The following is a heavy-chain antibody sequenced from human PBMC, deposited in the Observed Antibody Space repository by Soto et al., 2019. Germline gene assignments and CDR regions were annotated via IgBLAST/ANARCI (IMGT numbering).Heavy chain of an antibody. CDR2: MNPNSGNT. CDR1: GYTFTSYD. CDR3: ARMVIVVVPAATNYYYYYGMDV. D-gene: IGHD2-2*01. J-gene: IGHJ6*02. Sequence: ASVKVSWKASGYTFTSYDINWVRQATGQGLEWMGWMNPNSGNTGYAQKFQGRVTMTRNTSISTAYMELSSLRSEDTAVYYCARMVIVVVPAATNYYYYYGMDVWGQGTTVTVSS. V-gene: IGHV1-8*01.